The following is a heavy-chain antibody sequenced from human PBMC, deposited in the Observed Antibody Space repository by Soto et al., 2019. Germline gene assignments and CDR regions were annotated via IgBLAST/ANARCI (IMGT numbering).Heavy chain of an antibody. Sequence: QVQLVESGGGVVQPGRSLRLSCAASGFTFSSYAMHWVRQAPGKGLEWVAVISYEGSNKYYADSVKGRFIISRDNSKNTLYLQMNSLRAEDTAVYHCARDQYLYGGRTVGYWGQGTLVSVSS. CDR2: ISYEGSNK. J-gene: IGHJ4*02. CDR1: GFTFSSYA. CDR3: ARDQYLYGGRTVGY. D-gene: IGHD4-17*01. V-gene: IGHV3-30-3*01.